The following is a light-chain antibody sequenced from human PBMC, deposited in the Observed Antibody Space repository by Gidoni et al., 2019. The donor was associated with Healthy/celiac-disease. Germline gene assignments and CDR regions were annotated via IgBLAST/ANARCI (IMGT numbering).Light chain of an antibody. V-gene: IGKV1-39*01. Sequence: DIQMTPSPSSLSASVGDRVTITCRASQSISSYLNGYQQKPGKAPKLLIYAASSLQSGVPSRFSGSGSGTDFTLTISSLQPEDFATYYCQQSYSTPWTFGQGTKVEIK. CDR2: AAS. CDR3: QQSYSTPWT. CDR1: QSISSY. J-gene: IGKJ1*01.